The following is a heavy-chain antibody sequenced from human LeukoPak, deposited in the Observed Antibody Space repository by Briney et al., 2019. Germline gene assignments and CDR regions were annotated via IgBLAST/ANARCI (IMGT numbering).Heavy chain of an antibody. J-gene: IGHJ4*02. CDR3: ARDRSSGWYYFDY. D-gene: IGHD6-19*01. CDR2: ISSSGSTI. Sequence: GGSLRLSCAASGFTFSSYEINWVRQAPGKGLEWVSYISSSGSTIYYADSVKGRFTISRDNAKNSLYLQMNSLRAEDTAVYYCARDRSSGWYYFDYWGQGTLVTVSS. CDR1: GFTFSSYE. V-gene: IGHV3-48*03.